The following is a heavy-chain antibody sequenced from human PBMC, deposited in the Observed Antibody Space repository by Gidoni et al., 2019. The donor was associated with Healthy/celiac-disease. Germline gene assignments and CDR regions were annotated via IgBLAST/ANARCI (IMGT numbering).Heavy chain of an antibody. J-gene: IGHJ3*02. Sequence: HVQLVQPGAEVKKPRASVTVSCNAPGYTFTSSGISWVRQAPGQGLQWMGWISTYNGNTNYAQKLQGRVTMTTDTSTSTAYMKLRRLRSDDTAVYYCARARDIVVVTATLVGAFDIWGQGTMVTVSS. CDR2: ISTYNGNT. V-gene: IGHV1-18*01. D-gene: IGHD2-21*02. CDR1: GYTFTSSG. CDR3: ARARDIVVVTATLVGAFDI.